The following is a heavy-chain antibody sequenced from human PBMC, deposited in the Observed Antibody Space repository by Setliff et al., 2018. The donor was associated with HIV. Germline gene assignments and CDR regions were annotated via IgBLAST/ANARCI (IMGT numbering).Heavy chain of an antibody. CDR3: ARTDYGGNSGGNYFDY. CDR2: ISPYNGHT. J-gene: IGHJ4*02. CDR1: GYTFTTYD. Sequence: ASVKVSCKASGYTFTTYDITWVRQAPGQGLEWLGCISPYNGHTNFAQKFQGRVTMTTDTATSTAYMEVRSLRSDDTAVYYCARTDYGGNSGGNYFDYWGQGSLVTVSS. D-gene: IGHD4-17*01. V-gene: IGHV1-18*01.